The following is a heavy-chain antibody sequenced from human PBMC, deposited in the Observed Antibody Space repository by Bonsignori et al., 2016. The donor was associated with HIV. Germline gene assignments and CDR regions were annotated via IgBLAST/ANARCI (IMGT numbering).Heavy chain of an antibody. V-gene: IGHV3-49*02. Sequence: WIRQPPGKGLEWVGFIRSKGYGGTTEIAASVKGRFTVSRDDSKGIAYLQMNSLQIEDTAVYFCSRGGPQDFYYYYMDVWGKGTTVTVSS. D-gene: IGHD2/OR15-2a*01. CDR3: SRGGPQDFYYYYMDV. CDR2: IRSKGYGGTT. J-gene: IGHJ6*03.